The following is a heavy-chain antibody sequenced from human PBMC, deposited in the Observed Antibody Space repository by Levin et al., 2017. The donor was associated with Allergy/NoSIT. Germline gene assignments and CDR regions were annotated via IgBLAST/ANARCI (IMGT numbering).Heavy chain of an antibody. Sequence: PGESLKISCKASGYTFTSYDINWVRQATGQGLEWMGWMNPNSGNTGYAQKFQGRVTMTRNTSISTAYMELSSLRSEDTAVYYCARRRGVPAARTNMNWFDPWGQGTLVTVSS. CDR1: GYTFTSYD. CDR3: ARRRGVPAARTNMNWFDP. CDR2: MNPNSGNT. D-gene: IGHD2-2*01. J-gene: IGHJ5*02. V-gene: IGHV1-8*01.